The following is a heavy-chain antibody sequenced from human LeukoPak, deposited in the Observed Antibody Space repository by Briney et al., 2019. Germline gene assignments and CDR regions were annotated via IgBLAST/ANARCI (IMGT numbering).Heavy chain of an antibody. CDR3: AREKFQAGYSYGYIGY. J-gene: IGHJ4*02. CDR1: GYTFTSYG. D-gene: IGHD5-18*01. V-gene: IGHV1-18*01. Sequence: ASVKVSCKASGYTFTSYGISWVRQAPGQGLDWMGWISAYNGNTNYAQKLQGRVTMTTDTSTSTAYMELRSLRSDDTAVYYCAREKFQAGYSYGYIGYWGQGTLVTVSS. CDR2: ISAYNGNT.